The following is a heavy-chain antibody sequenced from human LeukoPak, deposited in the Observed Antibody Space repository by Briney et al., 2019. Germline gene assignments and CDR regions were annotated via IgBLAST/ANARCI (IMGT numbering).Heavy chain of an antibody. V-gene: IGHV1-2*02. CDR1: GYTFIDYY. Sequence: ASVKVSRKASGYTFIDYYIHWVRQAPGQGLEWMGWTHPNSGGTNHGQKFQGRVTMTRDTSISTAYLELSRLRSDDTAVYYCARSFIGELSDYFGLDVWGQGTTVTVSS. D-gene: IGHD1-7*01. CDR3: ARSFIGELSDYFGLDV. J-gene: IGHJ6*02. CDR2: THPNSGGT.